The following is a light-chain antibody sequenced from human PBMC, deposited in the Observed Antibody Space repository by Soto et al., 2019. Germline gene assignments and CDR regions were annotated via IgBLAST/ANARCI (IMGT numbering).Light chain of an antibody. Sequence: ETMMTQSPATLSASPGERVTLSCRATQSVTYNLAWYQQKPGQAPRLLIYGASTRATGIPARFSGRGSGTDFTLTISSLEPEDFAVYYCQQRSNWLITFGQGTRLEIK. CDR3: QQRSNWLIT. J-gene: IGKJ5*01. V-gene: IGKV3-15*01. CDR2: GAS. CDR1: QSVTYN.